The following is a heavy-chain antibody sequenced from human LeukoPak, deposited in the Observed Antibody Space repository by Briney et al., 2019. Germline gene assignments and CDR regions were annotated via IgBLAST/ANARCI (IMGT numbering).Heavy chain of an antibody. CDR3: ARTIAQYSNSWLYYYYRLDV. CDR2: ISAGSEDS. Sequence: GGSLRLSCTASGFTFGGYAMSWVRQAPGKGLEWVSSISAGSEDSYYADSVKGRFTISRDNSKSTLYLQMNSLRADDTAVYYCARTIAQYSNSWLYYYYRLDVWAQGTTVTVSS. D-gene: IGHD1-7*01. J-gene: IGHJ6*02. V-gene: IGHV3-23*01. CDR1: GFTFGGYA.